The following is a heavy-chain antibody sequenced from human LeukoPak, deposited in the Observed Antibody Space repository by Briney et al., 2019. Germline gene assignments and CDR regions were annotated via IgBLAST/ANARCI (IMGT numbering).Heavy chain of an antibody. CDR2: ILGSGGGT. CDR3: ARNYGGNSGAAGD. V-gene: IGHV3-23*01. CDR1: GFSFSNYA. Sequence: PGGSLRLSCAASGFSFSNYAMSWVRQAPGEGLEWVSGILGSGGGTFADSVKGRFTISRDNSENTLFLQMNSLRAEDTAVYYCARNYGGNSGAAGDWGQGTLVTVSS. D-gene: IGHD4-23*01. J-gene: IGHJ4*02.